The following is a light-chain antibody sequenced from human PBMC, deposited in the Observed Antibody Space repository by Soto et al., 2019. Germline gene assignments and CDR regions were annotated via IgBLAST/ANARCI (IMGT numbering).Light chain of an antibody. Sequence: DYVVAPFPTPLPVSPGVAAPLSFTSSQCLLHSNGYNYLDWYLQKPGQSPQXLIYLGSNRASGVPDRFSGSRSGTDCTLKISRVEAEDVGMYYCMQGLQTPIIFGQGTRLEIK. CDR3: MQGLQTPII. CDR2: LGS. V-gene: IGKV2-28*01. J-gene: IGKJ5*01. CDR1: QCLLHSNGYNY.